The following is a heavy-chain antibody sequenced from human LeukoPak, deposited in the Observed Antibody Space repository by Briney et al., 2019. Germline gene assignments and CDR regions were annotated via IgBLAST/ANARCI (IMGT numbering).Heavy chain of an antibody. CDR3: AKDRINWNYFDY. D-gene: IGHD1-1*01. Sequence: QPGGSLRLSCAASGFTFSSYAMSWVRQAPGKGLEWVSAISGSGGSTYYADSVKGRFTISRDNSKNALYLQMNSLRAEDTAVYYCAKDRINWNYFDYWGQGTLVTVSS. V-gene: IGHV3-23*01. CDR1: GFTFSSYA. CDR2: ISGSGGST. J-gene: IGHJ4*02.